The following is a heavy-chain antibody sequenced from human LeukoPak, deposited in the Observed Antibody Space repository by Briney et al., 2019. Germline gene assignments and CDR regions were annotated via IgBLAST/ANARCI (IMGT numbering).Heavy chain of an antibody. Sequence: GGSLRLSCAASGFTFRSNWMSWVRQAPGKGLEWVANIKQDGSEKYYVDSVKGRFTISRDNAKNSLYLQMNSLRAEDTAVYYCARYYDFWSGYYPFDYWGQGTLVTVSS. CDR3: ARYYDFWSGYYPFDY. V-gene: IGHV3-7*01. D-gene: IGHD3-3*01. CDR2: IKQDGSEK. J-gene: IGHJ4*02. CDR1: GFTFRSNW.